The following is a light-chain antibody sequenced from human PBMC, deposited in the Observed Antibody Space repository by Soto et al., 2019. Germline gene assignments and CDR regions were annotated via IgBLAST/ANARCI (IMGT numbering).Light chain of an antibody. J-gene: IGLJ2*01. V-gene: IGLV1-51*01. CDR2: DNN. CDR1: SSNIGNNY. Sequence: QSVLTQPPSVSAAPGQKVTISCSGSSSNIGNNYVSWYQQLPGTAPKLLIYDNNKRPSGIPDRFSGSKSGTSGTLDITGLQTGHEADYYCATWDGSLPAEVFGGGTKLTVL. CDR3: ATWDGSLPAEV.